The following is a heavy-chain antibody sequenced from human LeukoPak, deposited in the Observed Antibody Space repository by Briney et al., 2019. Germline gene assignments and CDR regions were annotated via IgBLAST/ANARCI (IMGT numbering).Heavy chain of an antibody. Sequence: PGGSLRLSCAASGFTFSSYGMHWVRQAPGKGLEWVAFIRNDGSNKYYADSVKGRFTISRDNSKNTLYLQMNSLRAEDTAVYYCAKDRANPRVTDGAFGIWGQGTMVTVSS. CDR1: GFTFSSYG. J-gene: IGHJ3*02. D-gene: IGHD4-17*01. CDR2: IRNDGSNK. V-gene: IGHV3-30*02. CDR3: AKDRANPRVTDGAFGI.